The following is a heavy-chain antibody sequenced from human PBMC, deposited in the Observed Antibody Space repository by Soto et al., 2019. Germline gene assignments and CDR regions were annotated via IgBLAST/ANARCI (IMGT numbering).Heavy chain of an antibody. CDR2: ILSGGNT. D-gene: IGHD5-12*01. J-gene: IGHJ5*02. CDR1: GLTVSSNH. CDR3: ATYSGSTGGLDP. V-gene: IGHV3-53*01. Sequence: GGSLRLSCVASGLTVSSNHMTWVRQAPGKGLEWVSVILSGGNTYYADSLKGRFIISRDNSKNTLHLQMNSLRAEDTAVHYCATYSGSTGGLDPWGQGTLVTVSS.